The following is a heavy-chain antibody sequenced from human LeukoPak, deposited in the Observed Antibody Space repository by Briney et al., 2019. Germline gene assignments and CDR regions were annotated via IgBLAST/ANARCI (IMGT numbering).Heavy chain of an antibody. CDR2: ISGSGGST. Sequence: GGSLRLSCAASGFTFSSYAMSWVRQAPGKGLEWVSAISGSGGSTYYADSVKGRFTISRDNSKNSLYLQMNSLRAEDTAVYYCARDMTTVGESDAFDIWGQGTMVTVSS. D-gene: IGHD4-23*01. V-gene: IGHV3-23*01. CDR3: ARDMTTVGESDAFDI. CDR1: GFTFSSYA. J-gene: IGHJ3*02.